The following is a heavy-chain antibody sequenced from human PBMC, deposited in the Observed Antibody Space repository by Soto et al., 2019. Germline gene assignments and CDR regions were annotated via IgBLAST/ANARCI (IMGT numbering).Heavy chain of an antibody. Sequence: SETLSLTCAVSGGSISSGGYSWSWIRQPPGKGLEWIGYIYHSGSTYYNPSLKSRVTISVDRSKNQFSLKLSSVTAADTAVYYCARALDSSGYLTEYYFDYWGQGTLVTAPQ. CDR3: ARALDSSGYLTEYYFDY. D-gene: IGHD3-22*01. CDR2: IYHSGST. J-gene: IGHJ4*02. CDR1: GGSISSGGYS. V-gene: IGHV4-30-2*01.